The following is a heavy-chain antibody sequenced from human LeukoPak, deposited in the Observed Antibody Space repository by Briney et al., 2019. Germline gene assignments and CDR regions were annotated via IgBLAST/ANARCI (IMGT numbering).Heavy chain of an antibody. J-gene: IGHJ4*02. D-gene: IGHD6-13*01. CDR1: GSTFSRYT. Sequence: GGSLRLSCAASGSTFSRYTMHWVRQAPGKGLEWVAIISYDGSNTYDGSNKYYADSVKGRFTISRDNSKNTLFLQMDSLRAEDTAVYYCAREGGSSRNFDYWGQGTLVAVSS. V-gene: IGHV3-30-3*01. CDR2: ISYDGSNTYDGSNK. CDR3: AREGGSSRNFDY.